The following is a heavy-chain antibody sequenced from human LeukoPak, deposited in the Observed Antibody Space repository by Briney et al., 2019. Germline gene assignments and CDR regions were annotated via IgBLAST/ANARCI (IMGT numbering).Heavy chain of an antibody. CDR2: ISGSGGST. Sequence: PGGSLRLSCAASGFTFSSYAMSWVRQAPGKGLEWVSAISGSGGSTYYADSVKGRFTISRDNSKNTLYLQMNSLRAEDTAVYYCAKDRIVGATGHPDAFDIWGQGTMVTVSS. D-gene: IGHD1-26*01. CDR1: GFTFSSYA. V-gene: IGHV3-23*01. CDR3: AKDRIVGATGHPDAFDI. J-gene: IGHJ3*02.